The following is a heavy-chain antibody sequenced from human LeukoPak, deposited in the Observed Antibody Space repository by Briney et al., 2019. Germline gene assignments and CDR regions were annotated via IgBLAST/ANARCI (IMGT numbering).Heavy chain of an antibody. CDR2: IYYSGSS. Sequence: SETLSLTCTVSGVSINGYYWSWIRQPPGKGLEWIGYIYYSGSSNNNPSLKSRVTISVDTSKNQFSLKLSSVTAADTAVYYCARGEGSGWYIDYWGQGTLVTVSS. V-gene: IGHV4-59*12. D-gene: IGHD6-19*01. CDR1: GVSINGYY. CDR3: ARGEGSGWYIDY. J-gene: IGHJ4*02.